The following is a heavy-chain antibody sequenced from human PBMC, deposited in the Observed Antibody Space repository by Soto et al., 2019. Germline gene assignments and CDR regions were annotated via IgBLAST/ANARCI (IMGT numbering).Heavy chain of an antibody. CDR1: GFTFGDYW. CDR2: LKRDGRER. Sequence: DVQLVESGGALVQPGGSLRLSCAASGFTFGDYWMTWVRQAPGKGLEWVANLKRDGRERYYVDSVKGRFSVSRDNAKNSMYLQMNNLRPEDTAVYYCARDVYEILGRVVRRLDSWGQGTLVTVSS. V-gene: IGHV3-7*03. D-gene: IGHD2-8*01. CDR3: ARDVYEILGRVVRRLDS. J-gene: IGHJ4*02.